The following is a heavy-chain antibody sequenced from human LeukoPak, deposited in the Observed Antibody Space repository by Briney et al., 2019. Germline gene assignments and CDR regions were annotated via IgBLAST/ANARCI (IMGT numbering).Heavy chain of an antibody. D-gene: IGHD6-19*01. J-gene: IGHJ6*03. CDR1: GFTFSTYE. Sequence: QSGGSLRLSCAASGFTFSTYEMNWVRQAPGKGLEWVSYISSSGSTIYYADSVEGRFTVSRDNAKNSLYLQMHSLRAEDTAVYYCAREIAPNTQWLVGYMDVWGKGTTVTVSS. CDR3: AREIAPNTQWLVGYMDV. V-gene: IGHV3-48*03. CDR2: ISSSGSTI.